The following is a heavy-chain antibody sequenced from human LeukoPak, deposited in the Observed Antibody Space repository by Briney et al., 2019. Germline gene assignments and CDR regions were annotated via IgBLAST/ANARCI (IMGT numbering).Heavy chain of an antibody. Sequence: GGSLRLSCAASGFTVSSYYMNWVRQAPGKELEWVSVIYTGGGRYYADSVKGRFTISRDNAKNTVFLQMSSLRAEDTALYYCARKSASGNYPLDYWGQGTLVTVSS. J-gene: IGHJ4*02. V-gene: IGHV3-53*01. D-gene: IGHD3-10*01. CDR1: GFTVSSYY. CDR2: IYTGGGR. CDR3: ARKSASGNYPLDY.